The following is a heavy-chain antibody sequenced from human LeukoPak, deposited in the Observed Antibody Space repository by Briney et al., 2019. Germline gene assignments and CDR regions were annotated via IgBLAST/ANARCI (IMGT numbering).Heavy chain of an antibody. CDR3: ARAAADTTLGDY. D-gene: IGHD6-13*01. CDR2: ISAYNGNT. J-gene: IGHJ4*02. CDR1: GGTFIMFS. V-gene: IGHV1-18*01. Sequence: ASVKVSCKASGGTFIMFSISWVRQAPGQGLEWMGWISAYNGNTNYAQKLQGRVTMTTDTSTSTAYMELRSLRSDDTAVYYCARAAADTTLGDYWGQGTLVTVSS.